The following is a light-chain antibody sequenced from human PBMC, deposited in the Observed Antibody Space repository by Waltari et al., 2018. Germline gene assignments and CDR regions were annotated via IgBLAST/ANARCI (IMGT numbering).Light chain of an antibody. V-gene: IGLV2-23*02. CDR1: SSDVGKYNL. J-gene: IGLJ1*01. Sequence: QSGLTQPASVSGSPGQSLTISCTETSSDVGKYNLVSWYQQYPGKAPQLMVYEVTKRASGVSDRFSGSKSGNTASLTIHGLQSEDEADYYCCSYVGLGIYVFGSGTKVTVL. CDR3: CSYVGLGIYV. CDR2: EVT.